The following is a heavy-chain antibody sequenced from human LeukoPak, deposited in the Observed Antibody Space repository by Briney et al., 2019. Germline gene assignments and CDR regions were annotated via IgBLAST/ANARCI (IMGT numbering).Heavy chain of an antibody. D-gene: IGHD5-12*01. CDR2: INHSGST. V-gene: IGHV4-34*01. J-gene: IGHJ3*02. Sequence: PSETLSLTCAVYGGSFSGYYWSWIRQPPGKGLEWIGEINHSGSTNYNPSLKSRVTISVDTSKNQFSLKLSSVTAADTAVYYCARDRSGYDFVAFDIWGQGTMVTVSS. CDR3: ARDRSGYDFVAFDI. CDR1: GGSFSGYY.